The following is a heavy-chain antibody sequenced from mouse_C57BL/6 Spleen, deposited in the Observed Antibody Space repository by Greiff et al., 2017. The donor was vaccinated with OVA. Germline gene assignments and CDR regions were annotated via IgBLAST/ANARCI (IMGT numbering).Heavy chain of an antibody. CDR1: GYTFTDYY. CDR3: ARGDYYGSSSHFDV. D-gene: IGHD1-1*01. J-gene: IGHJ1*03. CDR2: INPNNGGT. Sequence: EVQLQQSGPELVKPGASVKISCKASGYTFTDYYMNWVKQSHGKSLEWIGDINPNNGGTSYNQKFKGKATLTVDKSSSTAYMELRSLTSEDSAVYYCARGDYYGSSSHFDVWGTGTTVTVSS. V-gene: IGHV1-26*01.